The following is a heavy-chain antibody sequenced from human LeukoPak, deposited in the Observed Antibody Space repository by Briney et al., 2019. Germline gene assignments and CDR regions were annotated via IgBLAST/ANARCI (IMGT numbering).Heavy chain of an antibody. Sequence: GASVKVSCKASGYTFTGYYMHWVRQAPGQGLEWMGWINPNSGGTNYAQKVQGWVTMTRDTSISTAYMELSRLRSDDTAVYYCARGRYFDCLFLDYWGQGTLVTVSS. J-gene: IGHJ4*02. CDR1: GYTFTGYY. D-gene: IGHD3-9*01. CDR2: INPNSGGT. V-gene: IGHV1-2*04. CDR3: ARGRYFDCLFLDY.